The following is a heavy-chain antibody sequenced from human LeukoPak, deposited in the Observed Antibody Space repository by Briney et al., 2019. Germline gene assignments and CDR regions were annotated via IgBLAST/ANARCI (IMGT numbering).Heavy chain of an antibody. CDR2: MNPNSGNT. V-gene: IGHV1-8*01. D-gene: IGHD6-19*01. Sequence: GASVKVSCKASGYTFTTYDIYWVRQATGQGLEWMGWMNPNSGNTGYTQKFQGRVTMTRNTSISTAYMELSSLRSEDTAVYYCARGRGSGHKENWFDPWGQGTLVTVSS. J-gene: IGHJ5*02. CDR3: ARGRGSGHKENWFDP. CDR1: GYTFTTYD.